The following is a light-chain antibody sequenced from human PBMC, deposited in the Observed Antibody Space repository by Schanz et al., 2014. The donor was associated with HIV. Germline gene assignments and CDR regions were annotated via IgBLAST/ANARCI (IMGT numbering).Light chain of an antibody. V-gene: IGLV2-14*01. CDR2: EVS. J-gene: IGLJ2*01. Sequence: QSALTQPASVSGSPGQSITISCTGTSSDVGGYDYVSWYQQHPGKAPKLMIYEVSERPSGVSNRFSGSKSGNSASLTISGLQADDEAHYYCNSYTSTATVIFGVGTKLTVL. CDR1: SSDVGGYDY. CDR3: NSYTSTATVI.